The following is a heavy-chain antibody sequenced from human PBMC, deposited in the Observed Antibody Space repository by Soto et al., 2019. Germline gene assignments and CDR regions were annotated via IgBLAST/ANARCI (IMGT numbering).Heavy chain of an antibody. V-gene: IGHV4-4*02. D-gene: IGHD3-10*01. CDR1: GSTLYSTHW. J-gene: IGHJ4*02. CDR2: IYHSGNT. CDR3: ARRGYYFGSGSFFDS. Sequence: QVQLQESGPGLVKPSGTLSLTCAVSGSTLYSTHWWSWVRQPPGKGLEWIGEIYHSGNTNYNPYLKSRVTLSIDTSKNQFSLNLTSVTAADTAVYYCARRGYYFGSGSFFDSWGQGTLVTVSS.